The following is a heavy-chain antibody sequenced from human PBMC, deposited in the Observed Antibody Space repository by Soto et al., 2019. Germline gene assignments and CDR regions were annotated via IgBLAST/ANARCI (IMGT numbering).Heavy chain of an antibody. V-gene: IGHV1-18*01. CDR1: GYTFTCYG. D-gene: IGHD1-26*01. Sequence: QFHLVQCAAEVKQPRASLKVSCKASGYTFTCYGISWVRQAPGQWLEWMGWINTYNGDTKYAQNLQGRTTVTTDTSTTTAYMELGSLRSDDTAIYYCEREREQIRHNWFDPWGQGTMVTVS. CDR2: INTYNGDT. CDR3: EREREQIRHNWFDP. J-gene: IGHJ5*02.